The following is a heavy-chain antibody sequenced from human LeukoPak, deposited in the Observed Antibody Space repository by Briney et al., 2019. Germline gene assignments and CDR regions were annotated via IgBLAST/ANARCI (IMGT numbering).Heavy chain of an antibody. Sequence: GASVTVSCKASGYTFTSYDINWVRQATGQGLEWMGWMNPNSDNTGYAQKFQGRVTMTRNTSISTAYMELSSLRSEDTAVYYCARGRVDIGLRSDSFDIWGQGTMVTASS. V-gene: IGHV1-8*01. CDR1: GYTFTSYD. D-gene: IGHD5-12*01. CDR2: MNPNSDNT. CDR3: ARGRVDIGLRSDSFDI. J-gene: IGHJ3*02.